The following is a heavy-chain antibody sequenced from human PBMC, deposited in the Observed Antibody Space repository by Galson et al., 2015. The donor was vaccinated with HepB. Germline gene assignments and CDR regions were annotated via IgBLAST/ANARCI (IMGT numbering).Heavy chain of an antibody. CDR2: IKTKTDGGAT. CDR1: GFTFTKAR. J-gene: IGHJ4*02. CDR3: TTPDRNGWWGC. D-gene: IGHD6-19*01. Sequence: SLRLSCAASGFTFTKARMSWVRQAPGKGLEWVARIKTKTDGGATDYTAPVKGRFTISRDDSKNTLYLHMNSLKTEDTAVYYCTTPDRNGWWGCWGQGTLVTVSS. V-gene: IGHV3-15*01.